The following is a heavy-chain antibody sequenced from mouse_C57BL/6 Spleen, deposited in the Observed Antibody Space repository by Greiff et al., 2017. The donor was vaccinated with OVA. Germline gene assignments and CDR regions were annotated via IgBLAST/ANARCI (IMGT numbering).Heavy chain of an antibody. CDR1: GYTFTDYN. J-gene: IGHJ3*01. Sequence: EVQLQQSGPELVKPGASVKISCKASGYTFTDYNMHWVKQSPGKSLEWIGDINPNNGGTIYNQKFKGKATLTVDKSSSTAYMQLRSLTSEDTAVYYCAKYGYGFAYWGQGTLVTVSA. V-gene: IGHV1-18*01. D-gene: IGHD2-14*01. CDR2: INPNNGGT. CDR3: AKYGYGFAY.